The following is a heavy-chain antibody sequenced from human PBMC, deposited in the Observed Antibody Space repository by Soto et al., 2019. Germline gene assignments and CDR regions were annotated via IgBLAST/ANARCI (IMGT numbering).Heavy chain of an antibody. CDR2: INPSGST. CDR3: ARGSPIVGVVINAYGGMDV. Sequence: QVQLQQWGAGLLKPSETLSLTCAVYGGSFSGYYWSWIRQPPGKGLEWIGEINPSGSTTYNPSLKLRVTTSIDTSKTQSSLKLSSVAAADTAVYYCARGSPIVGVVINAYGGMDVWGQGTTVTVSS. J-gene: IGHJ6*02. V-gene: IGHV4-34*01. D-gene: IGHD3-3*01. CDR1: GGSFSGYY.